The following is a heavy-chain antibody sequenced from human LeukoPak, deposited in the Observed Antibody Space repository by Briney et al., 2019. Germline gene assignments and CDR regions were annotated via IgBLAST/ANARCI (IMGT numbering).Heavy chain of an antibody. CDR1: GYTFTGYY. V-gene: IGHV1-2*02. D-gene: IGHD3-22*01. Sequence: ASVKVSCKASGYTFTGYYVHWVRQAPGQGLEWMGWINPNSGGTNYAQKFQGRVTMTRDTSISTAYMELSGLRSEDTAVYYCARDSRGYYDSSGYQWDDWGQGTLVTVSS. J-gene: IGHJ4*02. CDR3: ARDSRGYYDSSGYQWDD. CDR2: INPNSGGT.